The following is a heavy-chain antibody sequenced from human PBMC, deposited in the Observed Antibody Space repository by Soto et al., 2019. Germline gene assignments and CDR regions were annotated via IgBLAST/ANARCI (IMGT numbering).Heavy chain of an antibody. CDR3: AQTELGLFDY. J-gene: IGHJ4*02. CDR1: GITFRSYA. D-gene: IGHD6-13*01. CDR2: ISGSGGST. Sequence: EVQLLESGGGLVQPGGSRRLSCAASGITFRSYAMSWVRQAPGKGLEWVSTISGSGGSTYSADSVKGRFTLSRDNSKNTLYLQMNSLRAEDTAVYYCAQTELGLFDYWGQGTLVTVSS. V-gene: IGHV3-23*01.